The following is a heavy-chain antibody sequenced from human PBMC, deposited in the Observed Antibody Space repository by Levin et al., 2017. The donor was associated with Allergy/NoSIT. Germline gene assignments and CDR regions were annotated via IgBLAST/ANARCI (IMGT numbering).Heavy chain of an antibody. Sequence: QAGGSLRLSCVASGFTFDNYAIHWVRQAPGKGLEWVSGISYNSGGVGYADSVKGRFTISRDNANKFVYLQMNSLRVEDTAVYYCVKDKVGITIGGLIVSYGMDVWGQGTTVTVSS. CDR1: GFTFDNYA. V-gene: IGHV3-9*01. J-gene: IGHJ6*02. D-gene: IGHD3-16*02. CDR2: ISYNSGGV. CDR3: VKDKVGITIGGLIVSYGMDV.